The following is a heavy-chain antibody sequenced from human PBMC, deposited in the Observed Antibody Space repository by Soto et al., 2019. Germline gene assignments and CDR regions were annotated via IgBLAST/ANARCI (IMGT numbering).Heavy chain of an antibody. V-gene: IGHV4-39*01. J-gene: IGHJ4*02. D-gene: IGHD3-10*01. CDR1: GGPTSSSSYY. Sequence: SETLSLTCTVSGGPTSSSSYYWGWIRQPPGKGLEWIGSVYYSGRTYYNTSLKSRDTISVDTSEKQISLKLSAVTAADTVVYYCARQVVDGTVAGSGSFDYWGQGTLVTVS. CDR3: ARQVVDGTVAGSGSFDY. CDR2: VYYSGRT.